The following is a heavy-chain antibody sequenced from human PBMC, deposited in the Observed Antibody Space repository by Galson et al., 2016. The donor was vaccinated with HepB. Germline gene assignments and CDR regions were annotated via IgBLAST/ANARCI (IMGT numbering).Heavy chain of an antibody. V-gene: IGHV3-23*01. D-gene: IGHD6-13*01. Sequence: SLRLSCAASGFTFGSYAMTWVRQAPGKGLGWVSGISGSGANTYYANAVKGRFTISRDNSNNTLYLQVNSLRAEDTALYFCARYSNSWAPFDYWGQGSLVTVSS. CDR3: ARYSNSWAPFDY. J-gene: IGHJ4*02. CDR1: GFTFGSYA. CDR2: ISGSGANT.